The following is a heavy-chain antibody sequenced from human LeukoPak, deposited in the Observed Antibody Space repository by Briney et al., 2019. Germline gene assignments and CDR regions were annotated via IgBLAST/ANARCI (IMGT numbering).Heavy chain of an antibody. CDR2: ISASGGSP. Sequence: GGSLRLSCAASGFTFSSYAMTWVRQAPGKELDWVSGISASGGSPYYADSVKGRFTISRDNSKHTLYLQMNSLRAEDTAVYYCAKRNYDSSGYYPHYFDYWGQGTLVTVSS. CDR1: GFTFSSYA. CDR3: AKRNYDSSGYYPHYFDY. V-gene: IGHV3-23*01. J-gene: IGHJ4*02. D-gene: IGHD3-22*01.